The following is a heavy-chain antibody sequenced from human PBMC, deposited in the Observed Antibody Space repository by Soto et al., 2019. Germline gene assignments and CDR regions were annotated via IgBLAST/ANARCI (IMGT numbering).Heavy chain of an antibody. D-gene: IGHD3-22*01. J-gene: IGHJ4*02. V-gene: IGHV3-33*01. CDR3: TTDPVTMIVVVPSSG. Sequence: GGSLRLSCAASGFTFSSYGMHWVRQAPGKGLEWVAVIWYDGSNKYYADSVKGRFTISRDDSKNTLYLQMNSLKTEDTAVYYCTTDPVTMIVVVPSSGWGQGTLVTVS. CDR1: GFTFSSYG. CDR2: IWYDGSNK.